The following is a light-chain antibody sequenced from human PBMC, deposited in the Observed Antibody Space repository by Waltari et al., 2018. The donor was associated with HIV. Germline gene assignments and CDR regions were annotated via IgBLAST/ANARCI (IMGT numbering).Light chain of an antibody. Sequence: VLTQPPSASGTPGQRVTISCSGSTSNIGTNYVFWYQHLPGTAPKLLIHRNNQRPSGVPDRFSGSTSGTSASLAISGLRSDDEADYYCVVWYDNLRGVVFGGGTKVAVL. CDR2: RNN. V-gene: IGLV1-47*01. J-gene: IGLJ2*01. CDR3: VVWYDNLRGVV. CDR1: TSNIGTNY.